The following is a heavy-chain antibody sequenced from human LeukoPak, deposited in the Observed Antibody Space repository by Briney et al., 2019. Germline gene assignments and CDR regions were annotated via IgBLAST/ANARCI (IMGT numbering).Heavy chain of an antibody. D-gene: IGHD2-8*02. J-gene: IGHJ4*02. Sequence: GGSLRLSCAASGFTFSRYWMSWVRQAPGKGLEWVANIKQDGSEKYYVDSVKGRFTISKDNAKNSLYLQMNSLRAEDTAVYYCARDWYYWGQGTLVTVSS. V-gene: IGHV3-7*01. CDR2: IKQDGSEK. CDR3: ARDWYY. CDR1: GFTFSRYW.